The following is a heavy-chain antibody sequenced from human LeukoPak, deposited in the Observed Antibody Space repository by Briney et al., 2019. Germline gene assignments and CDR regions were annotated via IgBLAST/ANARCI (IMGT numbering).Heavy chain of an antibody. CDR3: ARVIGDGYDSGPGDY. D-gene: IGHD3-22*01. CDR1: GFTVSSYE. V-gene: IGHV3-48*03. CDR2: ISRSGYTI. J-gene: IGHJ4*02. Sequence: GGSLRLSCAASGFTVSSYEMNWVRQAPGKGLEWVSYISRSGYTISYADSVKGRFTISRDNAKNSLYLQMTSLRAEDTAVYYCARVIGDGYDSGPGDYWGQGTLVTVSS.